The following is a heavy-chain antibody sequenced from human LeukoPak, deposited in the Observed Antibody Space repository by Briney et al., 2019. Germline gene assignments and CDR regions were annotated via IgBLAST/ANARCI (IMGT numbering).Heavy chain of an antibody. V-gene: IGHV4-39*01. Sequence: NPSETLSHTCTVSDGSITRSSYYWGWMRQTPGEGLDWIGSIYYSGITYYNPSLQGRVTMSVGTSKNQFSLKLNSVTVADTAVYYCARLRVTTGFDYWDQGIPVTVSS. D-gene: IGHD2-21*02. CDR1: DGSITRSSYY. CDR3: ARLRVTTGFDY. J-gene: IGHJ4*02. CDR2: IYYSGIT.